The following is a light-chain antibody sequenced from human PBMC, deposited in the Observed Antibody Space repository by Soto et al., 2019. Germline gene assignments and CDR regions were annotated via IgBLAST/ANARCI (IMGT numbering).Light chain of an antibody. V-gene: IGLV2-14*01. CDR1: SSDVGGYNY. Sequence: QSVLTQPASVSGSPGQSITISCTGTSSDVGGYNYVSWYQQHPDKAPKLMIYEVRNRPSGISNRFSGYKSGTTASLTISGLQAGDEADYYCSSYTSSNTYVLGTGTKLTVL. J-gene: IGLJ1*01. CDR2: EVR. CDR3: SSYTSSNTYV.